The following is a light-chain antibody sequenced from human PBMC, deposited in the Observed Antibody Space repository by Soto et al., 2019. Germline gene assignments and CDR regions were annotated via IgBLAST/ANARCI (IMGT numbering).Light chain of an antibody. CDR3: ATWDDSLKGWV. V-gene: IGLV1-44*01. J-gene: IGLJ3*02. CDR2: SNN. CDR1: TSNIGSNA. Sequence: QSVLTQPPSASGTPGQRVTISCSGSTSNIGSNAVDWYQQHPGTAPKVLIYSNNQRPSGVPDRIFGYRSGTSASLAITGLQSEDEADYYCATWDDSLKGWVFGGGTKLTVL.